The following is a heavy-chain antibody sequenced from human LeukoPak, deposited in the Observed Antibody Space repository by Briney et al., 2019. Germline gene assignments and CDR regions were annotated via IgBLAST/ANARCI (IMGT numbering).Heavy chain of an antibody. J-gene: IGHJ4*02. Sequence: GRSLRLSCAASGFTFSSYAMHWVRQAPGKGLEWVAVISYDGSNKYYADSVKGRFTISRDNSKNTLYLQMNSLRAEDTAVYYCARESEMVVYDYWGQGTLVTVSS. CDR2: ISYDGSNK. CDR1: GFTFSSYA. V-gene: IGHV3-30-3*01. CDR3: ARESEMVVYDY. D-gene: IGHD2-15*01.